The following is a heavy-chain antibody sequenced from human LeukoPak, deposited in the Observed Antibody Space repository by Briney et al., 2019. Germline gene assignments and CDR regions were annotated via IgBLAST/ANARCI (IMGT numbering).Heavy chain of an antibody. CDR2: IYHSGST. Sequence: PSQTPSLTCAVSGGSISSGGYSWSWIRQPPGKGLEWIGYIYHSGSTYYNPSLKSRVTISVDRSKNQFSLKLSSVTAADTAVYYCARHGISAYSYATFDYWGQGTLVTVSS. V-gene: IGHV4-30-2*01. J-gene: IGHJ4*02. CDR1: GGSISSGGYS. D-gene: IGHD5-18*01. CDR3: ARHGISAYSYATFDY.